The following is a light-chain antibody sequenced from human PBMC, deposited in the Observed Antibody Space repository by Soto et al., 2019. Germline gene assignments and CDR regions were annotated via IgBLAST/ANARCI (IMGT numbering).Light chain of an antibody. CDR3: QQYGSSQIT. Sequence: EIVLTQSPGTLSLSPGERGTLPCRASQSVINNYLAWYQQKPGQTPRLLIYGASSRATGIPDMFSGSGSGTEFTLTISRLAPEDFAVYFCQQYGSSQITFGQWTRLEIK. CDR1: QSVINNY. V-gene: IGKV3-20*01. J-gene: IGKJ5*01. CDR2: GAS.